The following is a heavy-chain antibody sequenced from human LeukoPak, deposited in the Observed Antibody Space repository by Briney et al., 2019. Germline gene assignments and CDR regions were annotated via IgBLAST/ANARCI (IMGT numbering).Heavy chain of an antibody. CDR3: ATSSDYYGNPYHYGMDA. D-gene: IGHD4-11*01. V-gene: IGHV1-24*01. Sequence: ASVKVPCKVSGYSLADLSMHWVRQAPGIGPEWMGGFDPEEGEIIYAQKVQGRVTLTEDPSTDTAYLELTSLKSEDTAVYYCATSSDYYGNPYHYGMDAWGQGTTVTVSS. CDR1: GYSLADLS. J-gene: IGHJ6*02. CDR2: FDPEEGEI.